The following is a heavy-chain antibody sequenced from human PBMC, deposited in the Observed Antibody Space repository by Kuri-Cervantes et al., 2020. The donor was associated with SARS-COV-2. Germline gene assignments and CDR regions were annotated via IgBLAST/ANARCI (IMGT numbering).Heavy chain of an antibody. CDR3: ARVRSTTAGWFDP. V-gene: IGHV4-59*01. D-gene: IGHD2/OR15-2a*01. J-gene: IGHJ5*02. Sequence: SETLSLTCTVSGGSISSYYRSWIRQPPGKGLEWIGYIYYSGSTNYNPSLKSRVTISVDTSKNQFSLKLSSVTAADTAVYYCARVRSTTAGWFDPWGQGTLVTSPQ. CDR2: IYYSGST. CDR1: GGSISSYY.